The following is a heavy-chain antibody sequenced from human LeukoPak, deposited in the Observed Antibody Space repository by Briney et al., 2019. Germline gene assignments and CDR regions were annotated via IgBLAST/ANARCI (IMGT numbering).Heavy chain of an antibody. Sequence: PSETLSLTCTVSGGSLSSSSYYWGWIRQPPGKGLEWIGSIYYSGSTYYNPSLKSRVTISVDTSKNQFSLKLSSVTAADTAVYYCARQVTADYFDYWGQGTLVTVSS. CDR3: ARQVTADYFDY. V-gene: IGHV4-39*01. D-gene: IGHD4-23*01. CDR1: GGSLSSSSYY. CDR2: IYYSGST. J-gene: IGHJ4*02.